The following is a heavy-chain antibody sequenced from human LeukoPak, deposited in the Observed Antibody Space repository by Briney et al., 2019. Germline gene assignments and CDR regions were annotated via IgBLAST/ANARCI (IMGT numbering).Heavy chain of an antibody. V-gene: IGHV3-15*01. Sequence: GGSLRLSCAASGFTFSNAGMTWVRQAPGKGLEWVGRINSKGDGGTTDYAAPVKCRFTISRDDSKNTLYLQMNSLETEDTAVYYCTTRYCSSTSCYEYYFYYFMDVWGKGTTVTVPS. J-gene: IGHJ6*03. CDR1: GFTFSNAG. D-gene: IGHD2-2*01. CDR2: INSKGDGGTT. CDR3: TTRYCSSTSCYEYYFYYFMDV.